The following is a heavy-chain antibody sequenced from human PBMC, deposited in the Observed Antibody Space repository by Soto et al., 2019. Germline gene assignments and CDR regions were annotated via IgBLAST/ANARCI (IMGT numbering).Heavy chain of an antibody. V-gene: IGHV1-58*01. CDR3: AAGERRGYSYGFVSGGMDV. CDR2: IVVGSGNT. CDR1: GFTFTSSA. J-gene: IGHJ6*02. Sequence: ASVKVSCKASGFTFTSSAVQWVRQARGQRLEWIGWIVVGSGNTNYAQKFQERVTITRDMSTSTAYMELSSLRSEDTAVYYCAAGERRGYSYGFVSGGMDVWGQGTTVTVSS. D-gene: IGHD5-18*01.